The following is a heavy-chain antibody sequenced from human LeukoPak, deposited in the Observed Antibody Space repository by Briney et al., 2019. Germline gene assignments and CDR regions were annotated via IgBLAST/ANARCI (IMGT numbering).Heavy chain of an antibody. CDR2: SRSKPNSCSL. V-gene: IGHV3-72*01. D-gene: IGHD6-13*01. J-gene: IGHJ4*02. CDR3: VRVITTVSGWYHLDY. Sequence: GGSPRLSCAVSGFSLSDRHMDWLRQAPGKRLEWVGRSPSRSKPNSCSLEFAASVEGRFTMSRDDSKNLLYLQMNSLKTEDTAVYYCVRVITTVSGWYHLDYWGQGALVTVSS. CDR1: GFSLSDRH.